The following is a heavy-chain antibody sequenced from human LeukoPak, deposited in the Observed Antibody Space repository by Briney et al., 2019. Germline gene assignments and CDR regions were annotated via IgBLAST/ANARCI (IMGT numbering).Heavy chain of an antibody. CDR2: INHSGST. Sequence: SETLSLTCALYGGSFSGYYWRWIRQPPGKGLEWIGEINHSGSTNYNPSLKSRVTISVDTSKNQFSLKLSSVTAADTAVYYCASFDGYSGYDGYWGQGTLVTVSS. D-gene: IGHD5-12*01. J-gene: IGHJ4*02. CDR1: GGSFSGYY. CDR3: ASFDGYSGYDGY. V-gene: IGHV4-34*01.